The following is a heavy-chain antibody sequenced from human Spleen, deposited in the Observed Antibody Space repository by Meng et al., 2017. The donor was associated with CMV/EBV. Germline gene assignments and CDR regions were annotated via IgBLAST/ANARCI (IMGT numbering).Heavy chain of an antibody. J-gene: IGHJ4*02. CDR1: GVSISSGDYY. CDR3: AVSGYCSGGSCYWDY. V-gene: IGHV4-30-4*08. CDR2: IYYSGST. Sequence: QVQLQASGPGLVKPSQTLSLTCTVSGVSISSGDYYWSWIRQPPGKGLEWIGYIYYSGSTYYNPSLKSRVTISVDTSKNQFSLKLSSVTAADTAVYYCAVSGYCSGGSCYWDYWGQGTLVTVSS. D-gene: IGHD2-15*01.